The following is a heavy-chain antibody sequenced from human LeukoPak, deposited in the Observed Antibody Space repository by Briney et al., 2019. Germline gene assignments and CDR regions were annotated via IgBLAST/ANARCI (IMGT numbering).Heavy chain of an antibody. D-gene: IGHD1-26*01. J-gene: IGHJ4*02. CDR2: ISGYNVNT. V-gene: IGHV1-18*01. CDR3: ARESRESFDH. Sequence: ASVKVSCKASGYTFNTYGFSWVRQAPGQGPEWMGWISGYNVNTYYEEKLQGRVTMTFDTSTGTAYMELRSLGSDDTAVYYCARESRESFDHWGQGTLVTVSS. CDR1: GYTFNTYG.